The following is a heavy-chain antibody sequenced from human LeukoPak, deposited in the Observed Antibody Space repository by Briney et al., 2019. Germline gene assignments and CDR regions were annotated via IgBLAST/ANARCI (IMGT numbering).Heavy chain of an antibody. V-gene: IGHV1-8*03. CDR2: MNPNSGNT. D-gene: IGHD3-3*01. Sequence: MVSGHTLAREGSTWGSQAPGQKQEGMGWMNPNSGNTGYAQKFQGRVTITRNTSISTAYMELSSLRSEDTAVYYCARGSDFWSGYYSPGYWGQGTLVTV. CDR1: GHTLAREG. CDR3: ARGSDFWSGYYSPGY. J-gene: IGHJ4*02.